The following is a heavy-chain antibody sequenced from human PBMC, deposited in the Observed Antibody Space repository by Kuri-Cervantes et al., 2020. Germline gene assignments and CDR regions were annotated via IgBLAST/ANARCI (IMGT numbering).Heavy chain of an antibody. D-gene: IGHD6-19*01. J-gene: IGHJ4*02. Sequence: ASVKVSCKASGYTFTSYAMHWVRQAPGQRLEWMGWINPNSGGTNYAQKFQGWVTMTRDTSINTAYMEPSRLRSDDTAVYYCARGGSSGCLDYWGQGTLVTVSS. V-gene: IGHV1-2*04. CDR2: INPNSGGT. CDR3: ARGGSSGCLDY. CDR1: GYTFTSYA.